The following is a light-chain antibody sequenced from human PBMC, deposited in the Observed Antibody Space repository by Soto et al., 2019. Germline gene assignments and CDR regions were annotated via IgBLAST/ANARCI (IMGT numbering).Light chain of an antibody. V-gene: IGLV2-14*01. Sequence: QSALTQPASVSGSPRQSITISCTGTSSDVGGYNYVSWYQQHPGKAPKLMIYDVGNRPSGVSNRFSGSKSGNTASLTISGLQAEDEADYYCSSYTSSSTLGVFGGGTKLTVL. CDR2: DVG. CDR3: SSYTSSSTLGV. J-gene: IGLJ3*02. CDR1: SSDVGGYNY.